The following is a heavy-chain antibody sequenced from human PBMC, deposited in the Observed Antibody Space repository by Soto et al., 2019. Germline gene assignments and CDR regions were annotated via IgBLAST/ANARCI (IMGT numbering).Heavy chain of an antibody. Sequence: EVQLVESGGGLVQPGGSLRLSCAASGFTFSTYWMSWVHQAPGKGLEWVANINLDGNEKHYVDSVKGRFTISRDNARNSLYLQMNSLRAEDTAVYYCVRDAAGSDWYFWGQGTLVTVSS. V-gene: IGHV3-7*05. D-gene: IGHD6-19*01. J-gene: IGHJ4*02. CDR2: INLDGNEK. CDR1: GFTFSTYW. CDR3: VRDAAGSDWYF.